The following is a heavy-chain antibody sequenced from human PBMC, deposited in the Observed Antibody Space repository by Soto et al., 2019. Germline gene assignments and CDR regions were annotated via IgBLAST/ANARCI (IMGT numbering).Heavy chain of an antibody. CDR3: AREFRNYDSSVAY. J-gene: IGHJ4*02. CDR2: INAGNGKT. V-gene: IGHV1-3*01. Sequence: QVQLVQSGAEVKTSGASVKVSCKASGYVFSSYTLHWVRQAPGQRLEWMGWINAGNGKTKYAQMFQDRVTISRDTSAKTVYMELNSLTSEDTAVYYCAREFRNYDSSVAYWGQGTLVSVSS. D-gene: IGHD3-22*01. CDR1: GYVFSSYT.